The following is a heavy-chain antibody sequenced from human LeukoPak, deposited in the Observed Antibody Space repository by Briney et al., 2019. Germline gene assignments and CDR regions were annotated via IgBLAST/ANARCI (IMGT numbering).Heavy chain of an antibody. CDR3: AKLPSPIRVWGVISVDY. CDR1: GFTFSSYG. Sequence: GGSLRLSCAASGFTFSSYGMHWVRQAPGKGLEWVAFIRYDGSNKYYADSVKGRFTISRDNSKNTLYLQMNSLRAEDTAVYYCAKLPSPIRVWGVISVDYWGQGTLVTVSS. J-gene: IGHJ4*02. D-gene: IGHD3-10*01. V-gene: IGHV3-30*02. CDR2: IRYDGSNK.